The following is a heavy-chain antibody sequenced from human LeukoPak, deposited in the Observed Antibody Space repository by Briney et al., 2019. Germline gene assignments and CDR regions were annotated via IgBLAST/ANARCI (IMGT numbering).Heavy chain of an antibody. D-gene: IGHD3-10*01. CDR1: GGSISSYY. V-gene: IGHV4-4*07. J-gene: IGHJ4*02. CDR3: ARVRRHYYGLGSKYYFDY. Sequence: SETLSLTCTVSGGSISSYYWSWIRQPAGKGLEWIGRIYTSGSTNYNPSLKSRVTMSVDTSKNQFSLKLSSVTAADTAVYYCARVRRHYYGLGSKYYFDYWGQGTLVTVSS. CDR2: IYTSGST.